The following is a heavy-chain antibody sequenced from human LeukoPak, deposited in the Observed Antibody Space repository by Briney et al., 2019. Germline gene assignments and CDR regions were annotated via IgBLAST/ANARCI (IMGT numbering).Heavy chain of an antibody. D-gene: IGHD6-19*01. J-gene: IGHJ1*01. CDR2: IYYSGST. Sequence: SETLSLTCTVSGGSISSYYWSWIRQPPGKGLEWIGYIYYSGSTNYNPSLKSRVTISVDTSKNQFSLKLSSVTAADTAVYYCARAQGYSSGWDFQHWGQGTLVTVSS. CDR3: ARAQGYSSGWDFQH. V-gene: IGHV4-59*08. CDR1: GGSISSYY.